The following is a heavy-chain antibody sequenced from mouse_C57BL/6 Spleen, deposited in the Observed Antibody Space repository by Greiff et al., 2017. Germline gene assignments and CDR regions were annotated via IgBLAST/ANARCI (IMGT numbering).Heavy chain of an antibody. CDR2: IDPSDSYT. J-gene: IGHJ2*01. Sequence: QVQLQQPGAELVMPGASVKLSCKASGYTFTSYWMHWVKQRPGQGLEWIGEIDPSDSYTNYNQKFKGKSTLTVDKSSSTAYMQLSSLTSDDSAVYYCAKEAGYFDYWGQGTTLTVSS. CDR1: GYTFTSYW. V-gene: IGHV1-69*01. CDR3: AKEAGYFDY. D-gene: IGHD3-2*02.